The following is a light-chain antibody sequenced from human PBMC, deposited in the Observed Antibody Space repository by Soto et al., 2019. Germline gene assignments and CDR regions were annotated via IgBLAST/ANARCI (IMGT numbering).Light chain of an antibody. Sequence: ATVSVSPGEIAALSCKVRQSVGSTLAWYQQKPGQHPRILIYGASTRATGIPARLSGSGSGTEFTLTISSREYADYAVYYCQKYNTRPPCTFGQGTQVEIK. V-gene: IGKV3-15*01. CDR1: QSVGST. CDR2: GAS. CDR3: QKYNTRPPCT. J-gene: IGKJ5*01.